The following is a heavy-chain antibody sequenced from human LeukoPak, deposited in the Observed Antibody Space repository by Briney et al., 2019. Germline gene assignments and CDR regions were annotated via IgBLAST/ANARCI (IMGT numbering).Heavy chain of an antibody. Sequence: PGGSLRLSCAASGFTFSDYYMSWIRQAPGKGLEWVSYISSSSSYTNYADSVKGRFTISRDNSKNTLYLQMNSLRAEDTAVYYCAKLGTLNYYDSSGNDYWGQGTLVTVSS. CDR2: ISSSSSYT. CDR3: AKLGTLNYYDSSGNDY. V-gene: IGHV3-11*06. J-gene: IGHJ4*02. CDR1: GFTFSDYY. D-gene: IGHD3-22*01.